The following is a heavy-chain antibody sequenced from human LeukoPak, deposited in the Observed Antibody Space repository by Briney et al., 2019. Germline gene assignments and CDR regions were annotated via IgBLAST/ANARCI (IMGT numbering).Heavy chain of an antibody. CDR1: GYTFTDYH. CDR2: MSPNSGDT. D-gene: IGHD1-1*01. CDR3: ASGIEAGTDY. J-gene: IGHJ4*02. V-gene: IGHV1-8*01. Sequence: ASVKVSCKASGYTFTDYHINWVRQATGQGLEWMGWMSPNSGDTGYAQKIQGRVTMTRDTSIITAYMELSSLTSEDTAVYYCASGIEAGTDYWVQGTLVTVSS.